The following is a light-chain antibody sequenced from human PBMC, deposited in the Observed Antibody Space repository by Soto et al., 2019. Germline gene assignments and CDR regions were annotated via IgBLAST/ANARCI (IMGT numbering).Light chain of an antibody. CDR3: SSYAGSYTLI. CDR2: DVT. CDR1: SCDVGNYNF. V-gene: IGLV2-11*01. Sequence: QSALTQPRSVSGSPGQSVTISCTGTSCDVGNYNFVSWYQQHPGKVPKLIIYDVTQRPSGVPNRFSGSKSGNTASLTVSGLQPDDEADYYCSSYAGSYTLIFGGGTKLTVL. J-gene: IGLJ2*01.